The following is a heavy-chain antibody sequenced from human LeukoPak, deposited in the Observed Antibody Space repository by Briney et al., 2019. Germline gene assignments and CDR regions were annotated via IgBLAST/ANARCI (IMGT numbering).Heavy chain of an antibody. Sequence: RPGGSLRLSCAASGFTFSSYSMNWVRQAPGKGLEWVSSISSSSSYIYYADSVKGRFTISRDKAKNSLYLQMNSLRAEDTAVYYCARDCSSGWYYFDYWGQGTLVTVSS. J-gene: IGHJ4*02. CDR2: ISSSSSYI. D-gene: IGHD6-19*01. CDR3: ARDCSSGWYYFDY. V-gene: IGHV3-21*01. CDR1: GFTFSSYS.